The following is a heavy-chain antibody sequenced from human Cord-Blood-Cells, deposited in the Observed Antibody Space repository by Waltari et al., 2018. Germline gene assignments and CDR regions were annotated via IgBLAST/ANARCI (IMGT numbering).Heavy chain of an antibody. D-gene: IGHD3-22*01. CDR1: GFTFSSYG. CDR2: IWYDGSNK. CDR3: ARGRKVITTFDY. J-gene: IGHJ4*02. V-gene: IGHV3-33*01. Sequence: QVQLVESGGGVVQPGRCLRLSCAASGFTFSSYGVHWVSQAPGKGLEWVAVIWYDGSNKYYADSVKGRFTISRDNSKNTLYLQMNSLRAEDTAVYYCARGRKVITTFDYWGQGTLVTVSS.